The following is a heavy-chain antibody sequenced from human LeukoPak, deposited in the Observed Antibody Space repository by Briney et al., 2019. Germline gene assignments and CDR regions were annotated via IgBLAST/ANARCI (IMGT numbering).Heavy chain of an antibody. Sequence: GGSLRLSCAASGFTFSNAWMSWVRQAPGKGLGWVGRIKSKTDGGTTDYAAPVKGRFTISRDDSKNTLYLQMNSLKTEDTAVYYCTTDPIVVVPAAIRPGLSLSPYCPDYWGQGALVTVSS. CDR3: TTDPIVVVPAAIRPGLSLSPYCPDY. V-gene: IGHV3-15*01. J-gene: IGHJ4*02. CDR2: IKSKTDGGTT. CDR1: GFTFSNAW. D-gene: IGHD2-2*02.